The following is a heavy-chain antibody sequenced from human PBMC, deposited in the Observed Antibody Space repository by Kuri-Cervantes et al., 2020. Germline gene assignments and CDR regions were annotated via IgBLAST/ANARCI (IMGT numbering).Heavy chain of an antibody. CDR2: IYYSGST. D-gene: IGHD6-13*01. J-gene: IGHJ4*02. CDR3: ARTSAAGPFDY. V-gene: IGHV4-61*01. Sequence: GSLRLSCTVSGGSISSGSYYWSWIRQPAGKGLEWIGYIYYSGSTNYNPSLKSRVTMSVDTSKNQFSLKLSSVTAADTAVYYCARTSAAGPFDYWGQGTLVTVSS. CDR1: GGSISSGSYY.